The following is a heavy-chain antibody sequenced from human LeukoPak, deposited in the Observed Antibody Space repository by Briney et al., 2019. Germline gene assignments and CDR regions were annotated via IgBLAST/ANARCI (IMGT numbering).Heavy chain of an antibody. CDR3: ARWKEAEYFQH. CDR2: IYHTGNT. CDR1: GYSISSGYY. J-gene: IGHJ1*01. Sequence: SETLSLTCVVSGYSISSGYYWGWIRQPPGKGLEWIGSIYHTGNTYSNPSLQSRVILSVDTSKNQFSLKLTSVTAADTAVYYRARWKEAEYFQHWGQGTLVTVSS. V-gene: IGHV4-38-2*01. D-gene: IGHD1-1*01.